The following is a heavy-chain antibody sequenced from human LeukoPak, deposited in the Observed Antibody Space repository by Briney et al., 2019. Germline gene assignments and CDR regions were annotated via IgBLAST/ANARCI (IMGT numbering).Heavy chain of an antibody. J-gene: IGHJ4*02. Sequence: GGSLRLSCAASGFTFSSYAMHWVRQAPGKGLEWVAVISYDGSNKYYADSVKGRFTISRDNSKNTLYLQMNGLRAEDTAVYYCARDLYYYDSSGTLYYWGQGTLVTVSS. CDR1: GFTFSSYA. CDR3: ARDLYYYDSSGTLYY. CDR2: ISYDGSNK. V-gene: IGHV3-30-3*01. D-gene: IGHD3-22*01.